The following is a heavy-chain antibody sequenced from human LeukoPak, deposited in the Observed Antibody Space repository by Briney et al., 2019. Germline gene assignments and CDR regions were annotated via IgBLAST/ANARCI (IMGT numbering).Heavy chain of an antibody. J-gene: IGHJ6*02. D-gene: IGHD2-2*01. CDR2: ISHDDTNK. V-gene: IGHV3-30*03. CDR3: ARDRRYCSTTSCYAWPYFYGTDV. Sequence: PGGSLRLSCAASGYSFINYGIHWVRQAPGRGLEWLAVISHDDTNKYYADSVRGRFTISRDRSKNTLFLQMNSLRAEDTAVYYCARDRRYCSTTSCYAWPYFYGTDVWGQGTTVTVSS. CDR1: GYSFINYG.